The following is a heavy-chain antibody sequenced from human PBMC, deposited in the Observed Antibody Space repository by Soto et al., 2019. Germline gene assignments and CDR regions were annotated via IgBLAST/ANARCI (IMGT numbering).Heavy chain of an antibody. D-gene: IGHD1-26*01. J-gene: IGHJ6*02. CDR3: ASALYGGSPRYYYYGMDV. Sequence: QVQLVQSGAEVKKPGASVKVSCKASGYTFTSYAMHWVRQAPGQRLEWMGWINAGNGNTKYSQKFQGRVTITRDTSASTAYMELSSLRSEDTAVYYCASALYGGSPRYYYYGMDVWGQGTTVTVSS. V-gene: IGHV1-3*01. CDR2: INAGNGNT. CDR1: GYTFTSYA.